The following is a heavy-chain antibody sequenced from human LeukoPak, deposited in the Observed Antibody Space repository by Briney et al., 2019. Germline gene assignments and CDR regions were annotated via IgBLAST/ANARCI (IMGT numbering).Heavy chain of an antibody. D-gene: IGHD3-22*01. CDR2: IYFGGST. V-gene: IGHV4-39*07. CDR1: GDSIRTSSYY. CDR3: AGHDSSGTYFQH. J-gene: IGHJ1*01. Sequence: SETLSLTCTVSGDSIRTSSYYWDWIRQPPGKGLEWIGSIYFGGSTNYNPSLRSRVTISVDTSKNQFSLKLSSVTAADTAVYYCAGHDSSGTYFQHWGQGTLVTVSS.